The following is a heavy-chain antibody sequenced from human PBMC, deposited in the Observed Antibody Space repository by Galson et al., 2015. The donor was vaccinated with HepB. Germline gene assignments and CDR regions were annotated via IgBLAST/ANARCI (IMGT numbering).Heavy chain of an antibody. J-gene: IGHJ4*02. CDR2: IYHSGST. D-gene: IGHD3-22*01. Sequence: TLSLTCTVSGGSISSGGFSWSWIRQPPGKGLEWIGYIYHSGSTSYNPTLKSRVTISVDTSKNQFSLRLTSVTAADTAVHYCARAPRRYFYDSSGPPASSYFDNWGQGTLVTVSS. CDR1: GGSISSGGFS. CDR3: ARAPRRYFYDSSGPPASSYFDN. V-gene: IGHV4-30-2*01.